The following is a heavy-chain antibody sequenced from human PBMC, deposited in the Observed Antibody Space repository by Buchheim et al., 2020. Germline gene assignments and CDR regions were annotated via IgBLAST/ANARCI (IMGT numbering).Heavy chain of an antibody. V-gene: IGHV3-30*04. D-gene: IGHD1-26*01. J-gene: IGHJ4*02. CDR2: ISYDGSNK. CDR1: GFTFSSYA. Sequence: QVQLVESGGGVVQPGRSLRLSCAASGFTFSSYAMHWVRQAPGKGLEWVAVISYDGSNKYYADSVKGRFTISRDNSKNTPYLQMNSLRAEDTAVYYCAGQGAPFDYWGQGTL. CDR3: AGQGAPFDY.